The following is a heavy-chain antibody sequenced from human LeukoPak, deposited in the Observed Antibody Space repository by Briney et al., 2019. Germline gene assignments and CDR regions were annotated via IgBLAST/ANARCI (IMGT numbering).Heavy chain of an antibody. Sequence: GASVKVSCKASGYTFTSYAISWVRQAPGQGLEWMGRIIPILGISTYAQKFQGRVTITADKSTSTAYMELSSLRSEDTAVYYCARDSIPIVATIPRFDYWGQGTLVTVSS. J-gene: IGHJ4*02. CDR1: GYTFTSYA. D-gene: IGHD5-12*01. CDR3: ARDSIPIVATIPRFDY. CDR2: IIPILGIS. V-gene: IGHV1-69*04.